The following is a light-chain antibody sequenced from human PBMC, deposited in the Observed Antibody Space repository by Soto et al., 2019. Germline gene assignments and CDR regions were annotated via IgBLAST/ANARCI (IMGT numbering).Light chain of an antibody. CDR2: GNS. J-gene: IGLJ2*01. Sequence: QSVLTQPPSVSGAPGQSVTISCTGSSSNIGAGYDVHWYQQLPGTAPKLLIYGNSNRPSGVPDRFSGSKSGTSASLAITGLRAEYEADYYCQSYDSRVSKVVFGGGTKLTVL. CDR1: SSNIGAGYD. V-gene: IGLV1-40*01. CDR3: QSYDSRVSKVV.